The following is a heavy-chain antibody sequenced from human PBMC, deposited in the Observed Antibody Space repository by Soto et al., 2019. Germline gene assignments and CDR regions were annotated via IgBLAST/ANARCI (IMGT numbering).Heavy chain of an antibody. CDR3: AREISSSSDRYFDY. V-gene: IGHV4-31*03. CDR2: IYYSGST. CDR1: GGSISSGGYY. D-gene: IGHD6-6*01. Sequence: SETLSLTCTVSGGSISSGGYYWSWIRQHPRKGLEWIGYIYYSGSTYYNPSLKSRVTISVDTSKNQFSLKLSSVTAADTAVYYCAREISSSSDRYFDYWGQGTLVTVSS. J-gene: IGHJ4*02.